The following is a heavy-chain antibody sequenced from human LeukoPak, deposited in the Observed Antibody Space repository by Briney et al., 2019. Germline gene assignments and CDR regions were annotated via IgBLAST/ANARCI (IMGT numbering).Heavy chain of an antibody. CDR2: ILPVSNTA. J-gene: IGHJ5*02. CDR1: GGSFSNFG. CDR3: ARADRYYYDSSGPLGP. D-gene: IGHD3-22*01. V-gene: IGHV1-69*06. Sequence: PWASVKVSCKASGGSFSNFGISWVRQAPGQGLEWMGGILPVSNTANNAQNFQGRVTFTADTSTGTAYMELSSLRSEDTAVYYCARADRYYYDSSGPLGPWGQGTLVTVSS.